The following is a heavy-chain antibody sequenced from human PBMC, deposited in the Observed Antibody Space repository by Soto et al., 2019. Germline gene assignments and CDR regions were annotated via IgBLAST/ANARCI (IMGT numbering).Heavy chain of an antibody. J-gene: IGHJ4*02. D-gene: IGHD6-19*01. V-gene: IGHV3-21*01. CDR1: GFTFSSYS. CDR3: ARESGSSGWRSYYFDY. CDR2: ISSSSSYI. Sequence: GGSLRLSCAASGFTFSSYSMNWVRQAPGKGLEWVSSISSSSSYIYYADSVKGRFTISRDNAKNSLYLQMNSLRAEDTAVYYCARESGSSGWRSYYFDYWGQGTLVTVSS.